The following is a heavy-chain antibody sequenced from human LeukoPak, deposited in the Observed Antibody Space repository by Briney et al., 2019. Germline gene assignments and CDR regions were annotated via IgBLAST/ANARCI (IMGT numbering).Heavy chain of an antibody. CDR2: IFPIFGTA. Sequence: GSSVKVSCKASGGTFSSYAISWVRQAPGQGLEWMGGIFPIFGTANYAQKFQGRVTITADESTSTAYMELSSLRSEDTAVYYCAREQPSSGPHSSGYYLADYWGQGTLVTVSS. CDR3: AREQPSSGPHSSGYYLADY. D-gene: IGHD3-22*01. CDR1: GGTFSSYA. V-gene: IGHV1-69*01. J-gene: IGHJ4*02.